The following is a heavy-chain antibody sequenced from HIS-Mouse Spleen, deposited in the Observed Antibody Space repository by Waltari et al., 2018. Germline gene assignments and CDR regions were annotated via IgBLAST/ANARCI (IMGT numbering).Heavy chain of an antibody. D-gene: IGHD5-18*01. CDR2: ISYDGSNK. CDR3: ARGFVDTAMVDY. CDR1: GFTFSSYA. V-gene: IGHV3-30-3*01. Sequence: QVQLVESGGGVVQPGRYLRPSCAAYGFTFSSYAMHWVRQAPGKGLEWVAVISYDGSNKYYADSVKGRFTISRDNSKNTLYLQMNSLRAEDTAVYYCARGFVDTAMVDYWGQGTLVTVSS. J-gene: IGHJ4*02.